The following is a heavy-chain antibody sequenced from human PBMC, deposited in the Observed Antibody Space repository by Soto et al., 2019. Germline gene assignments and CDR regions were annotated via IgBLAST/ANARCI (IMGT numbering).Heavy chain of an antibody. Sequence: QVPLVQSGAEVKKPGASVQVSCKASGYTFTNYGINWVRQAPGQGLEWLGWVSAYDGEKRYAQRVQARVIMTTDSSATTSYMELSSLRSDDTAVNYCSRGTSIPASGDYWGQGTLVTVSS. CDR3: SRGTSIPASGDY. J-gene: IGHJ4*01. D-gene: IGHD6-6*01. V-gene: IGHV1-18*01. CDR1: GYTFTNYG. CDR2: VSAYDGEK.